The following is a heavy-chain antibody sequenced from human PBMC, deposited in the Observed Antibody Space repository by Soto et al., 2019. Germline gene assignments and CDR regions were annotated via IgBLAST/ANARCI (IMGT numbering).Heavy chain of an antibody. CDR1: GFTFSDFA. D-gene: IGHD2-2*03. V-gene: IGHV3-23*01. J-gene: IGHJ4*02. Sequence: EVQVLESGGGLVQPGGSLRLSCAATGFTFSDFAMSWVRQAPGKGLEWVSRIYGGGNGPHYADSVKGRVTISRDNSKSKLYLQMTSLRADDTAVYYCLKMEGMDPWAYSFDYWGQGTLVTVSS. CDR3: LKMEGMDPWAYSFDY. CDR2: IYGGGNGP.